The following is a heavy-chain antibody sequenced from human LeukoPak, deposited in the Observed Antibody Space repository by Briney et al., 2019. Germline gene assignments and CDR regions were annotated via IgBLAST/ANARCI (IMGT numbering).Heavy chain of an antibody. CDR1: GYTFSSYG. V-gene: IGHV1-18*01. CDR2: ISTYNGNT. Sequence: GASVKVSCKGSGYTFSSYGISWVRQAPGQGLEWMGWISTYNGNTNYAQKLQGRVTMATDTSTSTAYMELRSLRSDDTVVYYCARVDEDGFDYWGQGTLVTVSS. CDR3: ARVDEDGFDY. J-gene: IGHJ4*02.